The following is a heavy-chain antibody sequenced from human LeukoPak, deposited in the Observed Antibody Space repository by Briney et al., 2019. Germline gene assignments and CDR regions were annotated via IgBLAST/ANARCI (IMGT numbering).Heavy chain of an antibody. CDR2: ISYDGSNK. V-gene: IGHV3-30-3*01. Sequence: GGSLRLSCAASGFTFSSYAMHWVRQAPGKGLEWVAVISYDGSNKYYADSVKGRFTISRDNSKNTLYLQMNSLRAEDTAVYYCARDSPPYYYDSSGWFPGDYWGQGTLVTVSS. D-gene: IGHD3-22*01. CDR3: ARDSPPYYYDSSGWFPGDY. J-gene: IGHJ4*02. CDR1: GFTFSSYA.